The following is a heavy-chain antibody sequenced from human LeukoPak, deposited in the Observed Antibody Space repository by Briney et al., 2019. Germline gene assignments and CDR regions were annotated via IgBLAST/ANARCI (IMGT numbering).Heavy chain of an antibody. Sequence: PGGSLRLSCAASGFTFSSYGMHWVRQAPGKGLEWVAVISYDGSNKYYADSVKGRFTISRDNSKNTLYLQMNSLRAEDTAVYYCATLPMIAAPRHWFDPWGQGTLVTVSS. CDR1: GFTFSSYG. D-gene: IGHD6-6*01. CDR2: ISYDGSNK. V-gene: IGHV3-30*03. CDR3: ATLPMIAAPRHWFDP. J-gene: IGHJ5*02.